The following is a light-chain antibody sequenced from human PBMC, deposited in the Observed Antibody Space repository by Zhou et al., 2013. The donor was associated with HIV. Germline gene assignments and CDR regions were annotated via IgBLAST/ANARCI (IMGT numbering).Light chain of an antibody. CDR2: DAS. J-gene: IGKJ4*01. V-gene: IGKV3-20*01. CDR3: QHYNDYPFT. CDR1: QSISSDY. Sequence: EIVLTQSPGTLSLSPGEIVSLSCRASQSISSDYLAWYQQKPGQAPRLLIFDASNRATGIPDRFSGSGSGTDFTLIISSLQTEDFASYYCQHYNDYPFTFGGGTKVEIK.